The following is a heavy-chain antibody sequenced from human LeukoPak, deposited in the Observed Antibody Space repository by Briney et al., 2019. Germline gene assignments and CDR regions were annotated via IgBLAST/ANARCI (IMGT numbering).Heavy chain of an antibody. CDR1: GGSISSYY. V-gene: IGHV4-59*01. J-gene: IGHJ6*03. CDR3: ARGYSSSWYFHDYYYYMDV. D-gene: IGHD6-13*01. CDR2: IYYSGST. Sequence: PSETLSLTCTVSGGSISSYYWSWIRQPPGKGLEWIGYIYYSGSTNYNPSLKSRVTISVDTSKNQFSLKLSSVTAADTAVYYCARGYSSSWYFHDYYYYMDVWGKGTTVTVSS.